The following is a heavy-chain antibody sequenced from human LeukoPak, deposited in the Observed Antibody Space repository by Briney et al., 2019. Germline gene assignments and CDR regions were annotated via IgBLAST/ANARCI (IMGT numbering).Heavy chain of an antibody. CDR1: GFTFSSFG. CDR3: ARDRGTTSSAGYYFDT. V-gene: IGHV3-33*01. J-gene: IGHJ4*02. CDR2: IWYGGSDK. D-gene: IGHD6-6*01. Sequence: GGSLRLSCTASGFTFSSFGMHWVRQAPGKGLEWVAIIWYGGSDKYYADSVKGRFTVSRDNSKNTLHLQVNSLRAEDTAVYYCARDRGTTSSAGYYFDTWGQGALVTVSS.